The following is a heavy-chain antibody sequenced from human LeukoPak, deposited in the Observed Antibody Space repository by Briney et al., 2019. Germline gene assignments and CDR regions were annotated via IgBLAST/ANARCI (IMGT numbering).Heavy chain of an antibody. CDR1: GFTFSCYW. CDR2: IKQDGSEK. Sequence: GASLSLSCAASGFTFSCYWMRWVRQAPGKGVGWVANIKQDGSEKYYVDSVKGRFTISRDNATNSLYLQRNSRNGKDTAVYYCARAENRFLLYWARRTWFYDMDCWGKGTTVTVSS. V-gene: IGHV3-7*01. CDR3: ARAENRFLLYWARRTWFYDMDC. D-gene: IGHD3-16*02. J-gene: IGHJ6*03.